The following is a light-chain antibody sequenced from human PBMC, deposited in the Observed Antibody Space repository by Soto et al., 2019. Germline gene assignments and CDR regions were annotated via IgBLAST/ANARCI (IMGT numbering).Light chain of an antibody. CDR3: QQYNSYSGYT. CDR1: QSISSW. CDR2: DAS. J-gene: IGKJ2*01. V-gene: IGKV1-5*01. Sequence: DIQMTQSPSTLSASVGDRVTITFRASQSISSWLAWYQQKPGKAPKLLIYDASSLESGVPSRFSGSGSGTEFTLTISSLQPDDFATYYCQQYNSYSGYTFGQGTKVDIK.